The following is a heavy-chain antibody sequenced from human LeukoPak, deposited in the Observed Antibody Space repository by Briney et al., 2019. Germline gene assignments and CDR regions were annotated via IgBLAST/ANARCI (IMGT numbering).Heavy chain of an antibody. J-gene: IGHJ4*02. CDR2: INPSGGST. CDR1: GYTFTSYY. CDR3: ATDVGRLGGGGTYYFDY. V-gene: IGHV1-46*01. Sequence: ASVKVSCKASGYTFTSYYMHWVRQAPGQGLEWMGIINPSGGSTSYAQKFQGRVTMTEDTSTDTAYMELSSLRSEDTAVYYCATDVGRLGGGGTYYFDYWGQGTLVTVSS. D-gene: IGHD3-16*01.